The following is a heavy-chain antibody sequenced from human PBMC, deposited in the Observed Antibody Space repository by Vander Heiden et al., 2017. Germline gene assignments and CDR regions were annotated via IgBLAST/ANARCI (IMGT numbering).Heavy chain of an antibody. J-gene: IGHJ6*02. CDR1: GGSFRGYY. V-gene: IGHV4-34*01. D-gene: IGHD2-15*01. CDR3: ARGYGGNPYYYYGMDV. CDR2: INHSGST. Sequence: QVQLQQWGAGLLKPSETLSLTCAVYGGSFRGYYWSWIRQPPGKGLEWIGEINHSGSTNYNPSLKSRVTISVDTSKNQFSLKLSSVTAADTAVYYCARGYGGNPYYYYGMDVWGQGTTVTVSS.